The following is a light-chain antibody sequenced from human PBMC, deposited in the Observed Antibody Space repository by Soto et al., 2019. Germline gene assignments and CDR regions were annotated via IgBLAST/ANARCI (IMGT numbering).Light chain of an antibody. CDR3: SSYKSSSSPHFV. Sequence: QSALTQPPSVSGAPGQTITISCTGTSSNVGGDNDVYWYQQHPGKAPKLIIYDVSNRPSGVSDRFSGSKSGNTASLAISGLQAEDEAAYYCSSYKSSSSPHFVFGAGTKLTVL. J-gene: IGLJ2*01. V-gene: IGLV2-14*01. CDR2: DVS. CDR1: SSNVGGDND.